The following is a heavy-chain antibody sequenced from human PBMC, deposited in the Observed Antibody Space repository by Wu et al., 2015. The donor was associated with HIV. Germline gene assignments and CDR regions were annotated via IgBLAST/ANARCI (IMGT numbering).Heavy chain of an antibody. Sequence: QVQLVQSGAEVKKPGSSVKVSCKASGGTFSTYAITWVRQAPGQGLEWVGGFIPMFATANSAQKFQDRVTITADESTTTAYMELSSLRSEDTAVYYCASCFDPWLYSGADYYYYYMDVWGQRGPR. CDR2: FIPMFATA. V-gene: IGHV1-69*12. CDR1: GGTFSTYA. D-gene: IGHD2-15*01. J-gene: IGHJ6*03. CDR3: ASCFDPWLYSGADYYYYYMDV.